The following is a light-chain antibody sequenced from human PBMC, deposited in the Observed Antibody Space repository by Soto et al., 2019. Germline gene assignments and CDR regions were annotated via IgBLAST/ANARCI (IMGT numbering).Light chain of an antibody. Sequence: AIQMTQSPSSLSASVGDIVTITCRASQGIRNDLGWYQQKPGKAPKLLIYAASSLQSGVPSRFSGSGFGTEFSLTISSLQPDDFGSYYCQHMRTFGQGTKGDIK. V-gene: IGKV1-6*01. CDR1: QGIRND. CDR3: QHMRT. CDR2: AAS. J-gene: IGKJ1*01.